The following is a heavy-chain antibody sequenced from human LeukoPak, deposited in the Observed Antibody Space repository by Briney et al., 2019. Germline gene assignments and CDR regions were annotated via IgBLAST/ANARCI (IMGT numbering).Heavy chain of an antibody. CDR3: ARVGNGYNYGDAFDI. D-gene: IGHD5-24*01. CDR2: IIPILGIA. Sequence: GASVKVSCKASGGTLSSYAISWVRQAPGQGLEWMGRIIPILGIANYAQKFQGRVTITADKSTSTAYMELSSLRSEDTAVYYCARVGNGYNYGDAFDIWGQGTMVTVSS. CDR1: GGTLSSYA. V-gene: IGHV1-69*04. J-gene: IGHJ3*02.